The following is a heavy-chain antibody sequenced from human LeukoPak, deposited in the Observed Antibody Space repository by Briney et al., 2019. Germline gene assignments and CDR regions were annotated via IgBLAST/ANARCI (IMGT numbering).Heavy chain of an antibody. D-gene: IGHD2-21*02. Sequence: GGSLRLSCAASGFTFSSYAMHWVRQAPGKGLEWVAVISYDGSNKYYADSVKGRFTISRDNSKNTLYLQMNSLRAEDTAVYYCAREGGIVVVTAITSNSLDYWGQGTLVTVSS. CDR1: GFTFSSYA. V-gene: IGHV3-30*04. CDR3: AREGGIVVVTAITSNSLDY. J-gene: IGHJ4*02. CDR2: ISYDGSNK.